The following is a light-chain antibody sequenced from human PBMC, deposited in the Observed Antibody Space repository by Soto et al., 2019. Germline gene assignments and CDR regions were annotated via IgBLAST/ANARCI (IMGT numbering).Light chain of an antibody. Sequence: EIVFTQSPGTLSLSPGERATPSCRASQSVISNYLAWYQQKPGLAPRLLIYGVSIRATGIPDRFSGSGSGTDFTLTISRLEPEDFAVYYCLQYGRSPKTFGQGTKVDIK. J-gene: IGKJ1*01. V-gene: IGKV3-20*01. CDR2: GVS. CDR1: QSVISNY. CDR3: LQYGRSPKT.